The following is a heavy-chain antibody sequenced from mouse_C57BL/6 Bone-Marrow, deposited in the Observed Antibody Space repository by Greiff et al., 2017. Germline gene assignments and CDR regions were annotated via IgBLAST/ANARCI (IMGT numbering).Heavy chain of an antibody. D-gene: IGHD2-1*01. CDR2: IDPESGDT. Sequence: EVMLVESGAELVRPGASVKLSCTASGFNIKDDYMHWVKQRPEKGLEWIGWIDPESGDTEYASKFQGKATTTADTSYNTAYLQLSSLTSEYTAFYYCTTSGNYSVDYCGQGTTLTVSS. CDR1: GFNIKDDY. J-gene: IGHJ2*01. CDR3: TTSGNYSVDY. V-gene: IGHV14-4*01.